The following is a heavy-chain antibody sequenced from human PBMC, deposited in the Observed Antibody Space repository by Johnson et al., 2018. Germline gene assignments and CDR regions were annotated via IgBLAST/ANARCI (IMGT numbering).Heavy chain of an antibody. CDR2: IYYSGST. V-gene: IGHV4-59*01. D-gene: IGHD6-19*01. CDR3: ARETLAHGRGWNDIFEI. Sequence: QVQLQESGPGLVKPSETLSLTCTVSGGSISSYYWSWIRQPPGKGLEWIGYIYYSGSTNYNPSLRSRVTISVDTSKNQFSLKLTSVTAADAAVYYCARETLAHGRGWNDIFEIWGQGTMVTVSS. J-gene: IGHJ3*02. CDR1: GGSISSYY.